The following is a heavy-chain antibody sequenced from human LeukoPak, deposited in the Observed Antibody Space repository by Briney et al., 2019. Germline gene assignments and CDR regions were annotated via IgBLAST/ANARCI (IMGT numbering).Heavy chain of an antibody. CDR3: VRVNWNYGFDWFDP. J-gene: IGHJ5*02. D-gene: IGHD1-7*01. CDR1: GGSFSGYY. Sequence: PSETLSLTCAVYGGSFSGYYWSWIRQPPGRGLEWIGEINHSGSTNYNPSLKSRVTISVDTSKNQFSLQLSSVTAAHTAVYYCVRVNWNYGFDWFDPGGQGTLVTVSS. V-gene: IGHV4-34*01. CDR2: INHSGST.